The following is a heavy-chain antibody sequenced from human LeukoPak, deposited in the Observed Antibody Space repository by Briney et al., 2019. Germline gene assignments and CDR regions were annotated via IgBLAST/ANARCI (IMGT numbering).Heavy chain of an antibody. V-gene: IGHV3-21*01. J-gene: IGHJ4*02. CDR1: GGSISSGGYY. Sequence: ETLSLTCTVSGGSISSGGYYCSCVRQAPGKGLEWVSSISSSSSYIYYADSVKGRFTISKDNAKNSLYLQMNSLRAEDTAVYYCASRLWSLDYWGQGTLVTVSS. CDR3: ASRLWSLDY. D-gene: IGHD2-21*01. CDR2: ISSSSSYI.